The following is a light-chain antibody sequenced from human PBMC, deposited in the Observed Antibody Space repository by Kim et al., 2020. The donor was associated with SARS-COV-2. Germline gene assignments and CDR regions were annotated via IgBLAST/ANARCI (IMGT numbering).Light chain of an antibody. CDR2: GAS. V-gene: IGKV3-15*01. CDR1: QSVDTN. CDR3: QQYSHWPPYT. J-gene: IGKJ2*01. Sequence: EIVMTQSPATLSVSPGVRVTLSCRASQSVDTNLAWYQQKPGQAPRLLIYGASTRATDIPARFSGSGSGTEFTLIISSLQSEDFAVYYCQQYSHWPPYTFGQGTKVDIK.